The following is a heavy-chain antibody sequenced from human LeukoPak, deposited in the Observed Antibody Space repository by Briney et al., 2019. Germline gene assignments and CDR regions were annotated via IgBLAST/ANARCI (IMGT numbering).Heavy chain of an antibody. CDR2: INPNSGGT. J-gene: IGHJ4*02. Sequence: ASVKVSCKASGYTFTGYYMHWVRQAPGQGLEWMGWINPNSGGTNYAQKFQGRVTMTRDTSISTAYMELSRLRSVDTAVYYCARGEGSSIAARIDYWGQGTLVTVSS. D-gene: IGHD6-6*01. CDR1: GYTFTGYY. V-gene: IGHV1-2*02. CDR3: ARGEGSSIAARIDY.